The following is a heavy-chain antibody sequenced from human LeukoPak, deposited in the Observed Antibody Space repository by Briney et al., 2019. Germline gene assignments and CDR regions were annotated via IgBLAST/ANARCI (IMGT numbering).Heavy chain of an antibody. CDR3: ARGEWSGLKEGFNI. CDR2: IYYSGSS. CDR1: GGSISRYY. D-gene: IGHD3-3*01. J-gene: IGHJ3*02. V-gene: IGHV4-59*01. Sequence: SETLSLTCSVSGGSISRYYWSWIRQTPRKGLEWIGYIYYSGSSDYNPSLKSRATISVDTSKNQFSLKLSSLTAADTAVYYCARGEWSGLKEGFNIWGPGTMVTVSS.